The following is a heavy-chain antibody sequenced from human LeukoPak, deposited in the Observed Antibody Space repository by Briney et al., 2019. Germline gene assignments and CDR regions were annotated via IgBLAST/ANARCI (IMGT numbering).Heavy chain of an antibody. D-gene: IGHD6-19*01. V-gene: IGHV3-23*01. CDR2: ISGSGTKT. J-gene: IGHJ4*02. CDR1: GFTFSTYA. Sequence: GGSLRLSCAASGFTFSTYAMNWVRQAPGKGLEWVSSISGSGTKTYYADSVKGRFTIFRDNSKNTLYLQMSSLRAEDTAVYYCAKDLSGGWYYFDYWGQGTLVTVSS. CDR3: AKDLSGGWYYFDY.